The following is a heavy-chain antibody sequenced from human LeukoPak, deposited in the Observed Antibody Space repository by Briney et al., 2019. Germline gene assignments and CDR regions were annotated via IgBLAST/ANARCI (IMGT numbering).Heavy chain of an antibody. Sequence: EGSLRLSCAASGFTVSSNYMSWVRQAPGKGLEWVSVIYSGGSTYYADSVKGRFTISRDNSKNTLYLQMNSLRAEDTAVYYCARMGSTDAFDIWGQGTMVTVSS. CDR2: IYSGGST. CDR3: ARMGSTDAFDI. J-gene: IGHJ3*02. CDR1: GFTVSSNY. D-gene: IGHD3-10*01. V-gene: IGHV3-53*01.